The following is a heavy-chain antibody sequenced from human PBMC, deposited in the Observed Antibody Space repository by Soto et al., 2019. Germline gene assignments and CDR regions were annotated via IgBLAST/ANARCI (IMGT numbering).Heavy chain of an antibody. J-gene: IGHJ6*02. V-gene: IGHV3-30-3*01. CDR1: GFTFSSYA. D-gene: IGHD3-10*01. Sequence: QVQLVESGGGVVQPGRSLRLSCAASGFTFSSYAMHWVRQAPGKGLEWVAVISYDGSNKYYADSVKGRFTISRDNSKNTLYLQMNSLRAEDTAVYYCARDDLYYYGSGSYFRPYYYYGMDVWGQGTTVTVSS. CDR3: ARDDLYYYGSGSYFRPYYYYGMDV. CDR2: ISYDGSNK.